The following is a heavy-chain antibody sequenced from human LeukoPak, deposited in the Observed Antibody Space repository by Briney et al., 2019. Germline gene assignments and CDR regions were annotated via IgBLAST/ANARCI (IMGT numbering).Heavy chain of an antibody. Sequence: ASVKVSCKASGYTFTGYYMHWVRQAPGQGLEWMGWINPNSGGTNYAQKFQGRVTMTRDTSISTAYMELSRLRSDDTAVYYCARGAITMIVVVMNNWFDPWGQGTQVTVSS. CDR3: ARGAITMIVVVMNNWFDP. CDR1: GYTFTGYY. J-gene: IGHJ5*02. D-gene: IGHD3-22*01. CDR2: INPNSGGT. V-gene: IGHV1-2*02.